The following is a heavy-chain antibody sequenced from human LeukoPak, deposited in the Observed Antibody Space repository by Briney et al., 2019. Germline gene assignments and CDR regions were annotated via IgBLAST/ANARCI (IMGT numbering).Heavy chain of an antibody. D-gene: IGHD6-25*01. CDR3: ARDGGFDAFDI. Sequence: GGSLRLSCAASGFTFSSYSMNWVRQAPGKGLEWASSISSSSSYIYYADSVKGRFTISRDNAKNSLYLQMNSLRAEDTAVYYCARDGGFDAFDIWGQGTMVTVSS. V-gene: IGHV3-21*01. CDR2: ISSSSSYI. J-gene: IGHJ3*02. CDR1: GFTFSSYS.